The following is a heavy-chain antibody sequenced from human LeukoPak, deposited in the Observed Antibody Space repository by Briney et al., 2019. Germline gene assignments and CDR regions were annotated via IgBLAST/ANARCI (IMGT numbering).Heavy chain of an antibody. Sequence: ASVKVSCKASGYTFTSYDINWVRQATGQGLEWMGWMNPNSGNTGYAQKFQGRVTMTRNTSISTAYMELSRLRSDDTAVYYCARDIKWLLKSPDFTFGGAKRGYWGQGTLVTVSS. D-gene: IGHD3-16*01. J-gene: IGHJ4*02. CDR2: MNPNSGNT. CDR1: GYTFTSYD. CDR3: ARDIKWLLKSPDFTFGGAKRGY. V-gene: IGHV1-8*01.